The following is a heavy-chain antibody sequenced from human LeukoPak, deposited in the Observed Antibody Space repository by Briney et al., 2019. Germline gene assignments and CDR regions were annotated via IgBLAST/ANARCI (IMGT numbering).Heavy chain of an antibody. J-gene: IGHJ4*02. CDR1: GFAVSSNY. CDR3: ARVTYGSGTYGAFDY. Sequence: GGSLRLSCAASGFAVSSNYMSWVRQAPGKGLEWVSVIHKNAITSYADTVKGRFSISRDNSKNTLYLQMNSLRAEDTAVYYCARVTYGSGTYGAFDYWGQGTLVTVSS. D-gene: IGHD3-10*01. CDR2: IHKNAIT. V-gene: IGHV3-53*01.